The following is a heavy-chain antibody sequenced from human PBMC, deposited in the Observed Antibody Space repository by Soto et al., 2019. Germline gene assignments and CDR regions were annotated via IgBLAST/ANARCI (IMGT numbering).Heavy chain of an antibody. J-gene: IGHJ4*02. CDR1: GGSISSGGYS. Sequence: SGTLASTCGVSGGSISSGGYSWSWIRQPPGKGLEWIGYIYHSVSTYYNPSLKSRVTISVDRSKNQFSLKLSSVTAADTAVYYCARGQPFGYWGQGTLVTVSS. D-gene: IGHD1-1*01. CDR3: ARGQPFGY. CDR2: IYHSVST. V-gene: IGHV4-30-2*01.